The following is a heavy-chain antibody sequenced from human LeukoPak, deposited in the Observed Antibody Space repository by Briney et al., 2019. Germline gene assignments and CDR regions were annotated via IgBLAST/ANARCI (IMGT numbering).Heavy chain of an antibody. Sequence: ASVKVSCKASGYTFTSYYMHWVRQAPGQGLEWMGIINPSGGSTSYAQKFQGRVTMTRDMSTSTVYMELSSLRSEDTAVYYCARSCCSTSCHNWFDPWGQGTLVTVSS. CDR3: ARSCCSTSCHNWFDP. V-gene: IGHV1-46*01. J-gene: IGHJ5*02. D-gene: IGHD2-2*01. CDR1: GYTFTSYY. CDR2: INPSGGST.